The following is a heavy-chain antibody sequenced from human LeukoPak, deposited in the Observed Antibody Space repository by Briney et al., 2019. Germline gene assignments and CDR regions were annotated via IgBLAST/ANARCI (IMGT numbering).Heavy chain of an antibody. CDR2: ISGSVGRT. J-gene: IGHJ4*02. CDR1: GFTFSSYA. D-gene: IGHD6-13*01. Sequence: TRGSLRLSCAASGFTFSSYAMSWVRQAPEKVLEWVSAISGSVGRTYYADSVKGRFTISRDNSKNTLYLQMNSLRAEHTAVYYCAKRIAAAGWGQGTLDTVST. V-gene: IGHV3-23*01. CDR3: AKRIAAAG.